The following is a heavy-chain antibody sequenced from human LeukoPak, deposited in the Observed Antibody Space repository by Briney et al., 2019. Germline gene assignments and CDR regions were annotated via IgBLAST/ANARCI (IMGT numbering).Heavy chain of an antibody. J-gene: IGHJ5*02. CDR1: GYTFTGYY. V-gene: IGHV1-2*02. Sequence: GASVKVSCTASGYTFTGYYMHWVRQAPGQGLEWMGWINPNSGGTNYAQKFQGRVTMTRDTSISTAYMELSRLRSDDTAVYYCARYGGNIVVPAAILEFDPWGQGTLVTVSS. CDR3: ARYGGNIVVPAAILEFDP. CDR2: INPNSGGT. D-gene: IGHD2-2*02.